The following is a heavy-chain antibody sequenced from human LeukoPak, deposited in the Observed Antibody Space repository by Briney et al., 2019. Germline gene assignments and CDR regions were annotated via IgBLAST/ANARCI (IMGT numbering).Heavy chain of an antibody. V-gene: IGHV3-48*01. J-gene: IGHJ4*02. Sequence: PGGSLRLSCAASGFTFSSYSMNWVRQAPGKGLEWVSYISSSSSTIYYADSVKGRFTISRDNAKNSLYLQMNSLRAEDTALYYCARDLAPFSMVRGVMGDYWGQGTLVTVSS. CDR3: ARDLAPFSMVRGVMGDY. CDR1: GFTFSSYS. D-gene: IGHD3-10*01. CDR2: ISSSSSTI.